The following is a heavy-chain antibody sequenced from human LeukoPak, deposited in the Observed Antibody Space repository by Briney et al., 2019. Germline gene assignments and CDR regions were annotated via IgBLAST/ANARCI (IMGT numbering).Heavy chain of an antibody. D-gene: IGHD1-26*01. CDR1: GFTFRNYG. J-gene: IGHJ4*02. CDR3: ARSLGEATFDW. V-gene: IGHV3-33*01. Sequence: PGGSLRLSCVASGFTFRNYGMHWIRQAPGKGLKWVSVIYYDGSKKYYADFVKGRFAISRDNSKNVVYLQMDSLRAEDTAFYYCARSLGEATFDWWGQGTLVTVPS. CDR2: IYYDGSKK.